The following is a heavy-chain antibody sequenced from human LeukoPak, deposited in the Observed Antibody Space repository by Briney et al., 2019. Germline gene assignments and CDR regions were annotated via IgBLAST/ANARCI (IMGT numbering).Heavy chain of an antibody. CDR1: GFTFSDYY. CDR2: VSSSSSYT. D-gene: IGHD5-24*01. V-gene: IGHV3-11*05. CDR3: AREPDGYKFFDY. J-gene: IGHJ4*02. Sequence: PGGSLRLSCAASGFTFSDYYMSWIRQAPGKGLEWVSYVSSSSSYTNYADSVKGRFTISRDNAKNSLYLQMNSLRAEDTAVYYCAREPDGYKFFDYWGQGTLVTVSS.